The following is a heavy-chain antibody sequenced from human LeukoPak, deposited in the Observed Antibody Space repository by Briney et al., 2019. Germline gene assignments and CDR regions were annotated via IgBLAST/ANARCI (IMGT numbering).Heavy chain of an antibody. CDR1: GYTFTGYY. V-gene: IGHV1-2*02. CDR3: ATYYDSGVHAFHI. D-gene: IGHD3-22*01. CDR2: INPNTGGT. Sequence: ASVKVSCKASGYTFTGYYIHWVRQAPGQGLEWMGYINPNTGGTHYAQKFQGRVTVTRDTSIGTAYMDLNRLTSDDTAVYYCATYYDSGVHAFHIWGQGTMVTVSS. J-gene: IGHJ3*02.